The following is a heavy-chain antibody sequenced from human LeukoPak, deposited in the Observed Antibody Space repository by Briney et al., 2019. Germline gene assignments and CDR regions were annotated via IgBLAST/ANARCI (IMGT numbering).Heavy chain of an antibody. D-gene: IGHD1-26*01. J-gene: IGHJ4*02. Sequence: PSETLSLTCTVSGGSISSSSYYWGWIRQPPGKGLEWIGSIYYSGSTYYNPSLKSRVTISVDTSKNQFSLKLSSVTAADTAVYYCARGPKWELPPRFDYWGQGTLVTVSS. CDR3: ARGPKWELPPRFDY. CDR2: IYYSGST. CDR1: GGSISSSSYY. V-gene: IGHV4-39*07.